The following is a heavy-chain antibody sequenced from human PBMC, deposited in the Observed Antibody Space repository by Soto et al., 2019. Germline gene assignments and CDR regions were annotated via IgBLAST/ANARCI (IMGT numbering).Heavy chain of an antibody. J-gene: IGHJ6*02. CDR3: ARGPGGAAAGTPGDYYYYYGMDV. D-gene: IGHD6-13*01. V-gene: IGHV1-69*06. CDR2: IIPIFGTA. Sequence: ASVKVSCKASGGTFSSYAISWVRQAPGQGLEWMGGIIPIFGTANYAQKFQGRVTITADKSTSTAYMELSSLRSEDTAVYYCARGPGGAAAGTPGDYYYYYGMDVWGQGTTVTVS. CDR1: GGTFSSYA.